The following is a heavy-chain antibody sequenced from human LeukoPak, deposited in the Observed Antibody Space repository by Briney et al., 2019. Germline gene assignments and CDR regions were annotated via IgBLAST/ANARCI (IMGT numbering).Heavy chain of an antibody. D-gene: IGHD6-19*01. CDR2: IYYSGTT. CDR3: ASSIPVAGTWDY. J-gene: IGHJ4*02. V-gene: IGHV4-39*07. Sequence: PSETLSLTCTVSGGSISSSSYYWGWIRQPPGKGLEWIGSIYYSGTTYYNPSLKSRVTISLDTSKNQFSLKLSSVTAADTAVYHCASSIPVAGTWDYWGQGTLVTVSS. CDR1: GGSISSSSYY.